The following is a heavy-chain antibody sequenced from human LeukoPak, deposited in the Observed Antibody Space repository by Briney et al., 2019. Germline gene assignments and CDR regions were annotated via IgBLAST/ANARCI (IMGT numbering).Heavy chain of an antibody. J-gene: IGHJ4*02. D-gene: IGHD3-22*01. CDR1: GYTFTGYY. CDR3: ARGTYYDSSGYYPNFDY. CDR2: INPNSGGT. V-gene: IGHV1-2*02. Sequence: ASVKVPCKASGYTFTGYYMHWVRQAPGQGLEWMGWINPNSGGTNYAQKFQGRVTMTRDTSISTAYMELSRLRSDDTAVYYCARGTYYDSSGYYPNFDYWGQGTLVTVSS.